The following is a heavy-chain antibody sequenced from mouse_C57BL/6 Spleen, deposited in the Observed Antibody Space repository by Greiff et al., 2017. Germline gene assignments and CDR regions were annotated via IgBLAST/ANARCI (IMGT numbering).Heavy chain of an antibody. D-gene: IGHD1-1*01. CDR3: ARTDYYGSSYGY. CDR2: IHPNSGST. Sequence: QVQLQQPGAELVKPGASVKLSCKASGYTFTSYWIHWVKQRPGQGLEWIGMIHPNSGSTNYNEKFKSKATLTVDKSSSTAYMQLSSLTSEDSAVYYCARTDYYGSSYGYWGQGTTLTVSS. J-gene: IGHJ2*01. V-gene: IGHV1-64*01. CDR1: GYTFTSYW.